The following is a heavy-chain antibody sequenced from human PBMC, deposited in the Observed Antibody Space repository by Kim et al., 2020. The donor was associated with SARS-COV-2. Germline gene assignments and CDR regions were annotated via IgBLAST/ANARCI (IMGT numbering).Heavy chain of an antibody. J-gene: IGHJ3*02. D-gene: IGHD3-22*01. CDR2: LSGSGGST. V-gene: IGHV3-23*01. CDR1: GFTFSTYT. CDR3: AKGALGVVITTARDDDAFDM. Sequence: GGSLRLSCAASGFTFSTYTMTWVRQAPGKGLEWVSALSGSGGSTYYADSVKGRFTISRDNSKNTLYLQMNSLRAEDTARYYCAKGALGVVITTARDDDAFDMRGQGTMVTVSS.